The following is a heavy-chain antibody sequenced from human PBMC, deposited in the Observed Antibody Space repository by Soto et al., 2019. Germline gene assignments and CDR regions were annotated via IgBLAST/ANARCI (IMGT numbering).Heavy chain of an antibody. D-gene: IGHD6-13*01. Sequence: PGGSLRLSCAASGFTFSSYGMHWVRQAPGKGLEWVAVIWYDGSNKYYADSVKGRFTISRDNSKNTLYLQMNSLRAEDTAVYYCARSKRRIAAAPDYWGQGTLVTVSS. CDR3: ARSKRRIAAAPDY. V-gene: IGHV3-33*01. J-gene: IGHJ4*02. CDR2: IWYDGSNK. CDR1: GFTFSSYG.